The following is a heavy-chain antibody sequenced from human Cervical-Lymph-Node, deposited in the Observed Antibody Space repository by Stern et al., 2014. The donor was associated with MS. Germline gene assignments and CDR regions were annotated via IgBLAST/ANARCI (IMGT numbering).Heavy chain of an antibody. CDR1: GVTVSGNS. V-gene: IGHV3-53*01. J-gene: IGHJ4*02. CDR3: ARAGLYGDDADY. D-gene: IGHD4-17*01. CDR2: LSNAGRT. Sequence: EVQLVESGGGLIQPGRSLRLSCAASGVTVSGNSMMWVRQAPGKGLVWVSLLSNAGRTYYAAAVQGRLTIPSDHSTNTLYSHMHSLRGEDTAVYDWARAGLYGDDADYWGRGTLVTVSS.